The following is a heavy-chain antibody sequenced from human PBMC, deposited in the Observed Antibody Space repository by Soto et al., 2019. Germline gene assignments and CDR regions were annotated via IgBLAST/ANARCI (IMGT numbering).Heavy chain of an antibody. CDR2: IREDGNST. V-gene: IGHV3-74*01. Sequence: WGCRRLSCGVCGFSFRMYWMHWVRQVPAQSPFWVSPIREDGNSTYYVDFVRCRFIVTRHNYKNTLYLQINKLKPADTAIYYCTRGPRADSTGWGGHLGQGTPVTGSS. CDR1: GFSFRMYW. CDR3: TRGPRADSTGWGGH. J-gene: IGHJ4*02. D-gene: IGHD3-16*01.